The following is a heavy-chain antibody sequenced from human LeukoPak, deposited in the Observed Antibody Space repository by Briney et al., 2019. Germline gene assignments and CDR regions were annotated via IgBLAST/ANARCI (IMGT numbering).Heavy chain of an antibody. CDR3: TRGKYSSSWYLDYYGMDV. CDR1: GFTFSSYW. CDR2: IRSKAYGGTT. J-gene: IGHJ6*02. Sequence: GSLRLSCAASGFTFSSYWMSWVRQAPGKGLEWVGFIRSKAYGGTTEYAASVKGRFTISRDDSKSIAYLQMNSLKTEDTAVYYCTRGKYSSSWYLDYYGMDVWGQGTTVTVSS. D-gene: IGHD6-13*01. V-gene: IGHV3-49*04.